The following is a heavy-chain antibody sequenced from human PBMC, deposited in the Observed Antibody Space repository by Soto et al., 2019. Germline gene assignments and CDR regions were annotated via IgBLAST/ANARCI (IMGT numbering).Heavy chain of an antibody. CDR1: GGSISSYY. J-gene: IGHJ5*02. CDR3: ARGGYDLTWFDP. D-gene: IGHD5-12*01. V-gene: IGHV4-59*01. Sequence: SETLSLTCTVSGGSISSYYWSWIRQPPGKGLEWIGYIYYSGSTNYNPSLKSRVTISVDTSKNQFSLKLSSVTAADTAVYYCARGGYDLTWFDPWGQGTLVTVSS. CDR2: IYYSGST.